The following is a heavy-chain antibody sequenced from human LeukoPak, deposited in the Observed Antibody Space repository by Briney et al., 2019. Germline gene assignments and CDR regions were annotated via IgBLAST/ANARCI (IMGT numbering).Heavy chain of an antibody. CDR3: ARDFDGYNYYFDY. CDR2: IIPILGIA. J-gene: IGHJ4*02. CDR1: GGTFSSYA. D-gene: IGHD5-24*01. Sequence: SVKVSCKASGGTFSSYAISWVRQAPGQGLEWMGRIIPILGIANYAQKFQGRVMITADKSTSTAYMELSSLRSEDTAVYYCARDFDGYNYYFDYWGQGTLVTVSS. V-gene: IGHV1-69*04.